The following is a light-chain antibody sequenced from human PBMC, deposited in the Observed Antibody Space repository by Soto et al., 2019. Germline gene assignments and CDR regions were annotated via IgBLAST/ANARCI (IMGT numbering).Light chain of an antibody. CDR3: SSYTSSSTPLYV. CDR1: SSDVGGYNY. Sequence: QSALTQPASVSGSPGQSITISCTGTSSDVGGYNYVSWYQQHPGKAPKLMIYEVNTRPSGVSNRFSGSKSGNTASLTISGLQAEDEADYYFSSYTSSSTPLYVFGTGTKVTVL. CDR2: EVN. V-gene: IGLV2-14*01. J-gene: IGLJ1*01.